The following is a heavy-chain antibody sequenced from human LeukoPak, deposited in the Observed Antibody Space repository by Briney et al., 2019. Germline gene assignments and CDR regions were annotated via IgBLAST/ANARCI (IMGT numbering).Heavy chain of an antibody. Sequence: PGGSLRLSCAASGFRFGSHAVHWVRQAPGKGLEWLAQIWYDGSNKYYVDSVKGRFTTSRDNSKNTVYLQMNSLRAEDTAVYFCARDGQQLAPYAIAVWGQGTRSPYH. CDR1: GFRFGSHA. V-gene: IGHV3-33*01. CDR3: ARDGQQLAPYAIAV. J-gene: IGHJ6*02. CDR2: IWYDGSNK. D-gene: IGHD6-13*01.